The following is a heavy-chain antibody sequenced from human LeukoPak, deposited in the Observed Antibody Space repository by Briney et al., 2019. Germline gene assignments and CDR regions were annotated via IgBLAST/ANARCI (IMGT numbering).Heavy chain of an antibody. CDR1: GYTFTSYA. CDR3: ARDRHDYSNYYYYYGMDV. Sequence: ASVKVSCKASGYTFTSYAMHWVRQAPGQRLEWMGWINAGNGSTKYSQKFQGRVTITRDTSASTAYMELSSLRSEDTAVYYCARDRHDYSNYYYYYGMDVWGQGTTVTVSS. CDR2: INAGNGST. V-gene: IGHV1-3*01. J-gene: IGHJ6*02. D-gene: IGHD4-11*01.